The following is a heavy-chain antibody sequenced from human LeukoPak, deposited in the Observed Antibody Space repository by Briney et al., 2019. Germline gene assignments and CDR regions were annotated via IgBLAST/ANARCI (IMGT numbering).Heavy chain of an antibody. J-gene: IGHJ6*03. D-gene: IGHD2-2*01. Sequence: GGSLRLSCTASGFTFGDYAMSWVRQAPGKGLEWVGFIRSKAYGGTTEYAASVKGRFTISRDDSKSIAYPQMNSLKTEDTAVYYCTRDAMTIVVVPAAIHYYYYYYMDVWGKGTTVTVSS. CDR2: IRSKAYGGTT. CDR3: TRDAMTIVVVPAAIHYYYYYYMDV. V-gene: IGHV3-49*04. CDR1: GFTFGDYA.